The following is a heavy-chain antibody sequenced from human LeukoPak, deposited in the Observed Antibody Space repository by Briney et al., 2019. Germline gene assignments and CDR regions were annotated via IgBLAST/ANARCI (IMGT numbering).Heavy chain of an antibody. J-gene: IGHJ4*02. D-gene: IGHD1-14*01. V-gene: IGHV4-39*01. Sequence: KSSETLSLTCTVSGGSISSSSYYWGWIRQPPGKGLEWIGSIYYSGSTYYNPSLKSRVTISVDTSKNQFSLKLSSVTAADTAVYYCARHRPLTPADYWGQGTLVTVSS. CDR2: IYYSGST. CDR3: ARHRPLTPADY. CDR1: GGSISSSSYY.